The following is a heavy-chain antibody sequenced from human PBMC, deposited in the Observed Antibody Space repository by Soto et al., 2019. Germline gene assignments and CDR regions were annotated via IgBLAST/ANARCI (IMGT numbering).Heavy chain of an antibody. CDR1: GFPFSSYW. Sequence: EVQLVESGGDLVQRGGSLRLSCAASGFPFSSYWMHWVRHTPGKGLDWVARIIGDGVTTYYADSVTGRFTVSRDNAKNTLSLQISGLRAEDTAVYYCAREYYGLLTGYYTDYWGQGTLVSVSS. V-gene: IGHV3-74*01. D-gene: IGHD3-9*01. CDR2: IIGDGVTT. CDR3: AREYYGLLTGYYTDY. J-gene: IGHJ4*02.